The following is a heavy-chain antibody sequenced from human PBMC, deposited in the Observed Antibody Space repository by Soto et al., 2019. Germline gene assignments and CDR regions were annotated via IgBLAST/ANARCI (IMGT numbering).Heavy chain of an antibody. V-gene: IGHV1-2*04. J-gene: IGHJ3*02. CDR1: GYTFTGYY. CDR2: INPNSGGT. CDR3: ARYGVAARDMNVALDI. Sequence: GASVKVSCKAPGYTFTGYYMHWVRQAPGQGLEWKRWINPNSGGTNYAQKFQGWVTMTWDTSISTAYMELSRLRSDDSAVYYCARYGVAARDMNVALDIWGQGTMVTVSS. D-gene: IGHD6-6*01.